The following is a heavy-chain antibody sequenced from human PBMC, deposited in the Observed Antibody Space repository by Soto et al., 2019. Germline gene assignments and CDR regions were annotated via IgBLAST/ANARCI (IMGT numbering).Heavy chain of an antibody. CDR2: IKHDGNEK. D-gene: IGHD1-1*01. Sequence: GGSLRLSCAATGFMFGTYWMSWVRQAPGRGLEWVANIKHDGNEKYYADSVRGRFSTSRDSTRNSLYLNMDSLRVEDTATYYCVRGTPTPGLDIWGRGTTVTVSS. V-gene: IGHV3-7*03. J-gene: IGHJ6*02. CDR1: GFMFGTYW. CDR3: VRGTPTPGLDI.